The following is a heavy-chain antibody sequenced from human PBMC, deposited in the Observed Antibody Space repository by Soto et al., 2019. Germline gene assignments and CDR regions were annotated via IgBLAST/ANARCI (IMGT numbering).Heavy chain of an antibody. CDR2: IYYSGST. J-gene: IGHJ3*02. V-gene: IGHV4-59*08. CDR3: ARHHRYFSGDSCFAFDI. CDR1: GGSISSYY. D-gene: IGHD2-15*01. Sequence: SETLSLTCTVSGGSISSYYWSWIRQPPGKGLEWIGYIYYSGSTNYNPSLKSRVTISVDTSKNQFSLKLSSVTAADTAVYYCARHHRYFSGDSCFAFDIWGQARMLTVSS.